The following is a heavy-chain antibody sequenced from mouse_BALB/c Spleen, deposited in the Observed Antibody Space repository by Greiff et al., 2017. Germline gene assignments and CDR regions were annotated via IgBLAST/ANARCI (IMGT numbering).Heavy chain of an antibody. D-gene: IGHD2-4*01. V-gene: IGHV1S81*02. Sequence: QVQLQQSGAELVKPGASVKLSCKASGYTFTSYYMYWVKQRPGQGLEWIGEINPSNGGTNFNEKFKSKATLTVDKSSSTAYMQLSSLTSEDSAVYYCTRGGTYDWAWFAYWGQGTLVTVSA. J-gene: IGHJ3*01. CDR1: GYTFTSYY. CDR3: TRGGTYDWAWFAY. CDR2: INPSNGGT.